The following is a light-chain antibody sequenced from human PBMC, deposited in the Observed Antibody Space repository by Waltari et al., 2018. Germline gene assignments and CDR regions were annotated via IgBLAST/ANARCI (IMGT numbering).Light chain of an antibody. J-gene: IGLJ2*01. V-gene: IGLV1-40*01. CDR2: GTS. CDR3: QSYDSSLSGVV. Sequence: QSVLTQPPSVSGAPGQRVTISCTGSSSNIGAGYDVHWYQQLPGTAPKLLIYGTSTRPSGVPARFSGSKSGTSASLAITGLQAEDEADYYCQSYDSSLSGVVFGGGTKLTVL. CDR1: SSNIGAGYD.